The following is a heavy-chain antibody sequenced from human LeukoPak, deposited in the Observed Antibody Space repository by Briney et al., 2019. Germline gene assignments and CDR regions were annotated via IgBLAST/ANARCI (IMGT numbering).Heavy chain of an antibody. CDR2: ISYDGSNK. J-gene: IGHJ6*03. V-gene: IGHV3-30*18. CDR3: AKAARITIFGVVIRPAYYMDV. D-gene: IGHD3-3*01. Sequence: PGRSLRLSCAASGFTFSSYGMHWVRQAPGKGLEWVSVISYDGSNKYYADSVKGRFTISRDNSKNTLYLQMNSLRAEDTAVYYCAKAARITIFGVVIRPAYYMDVWGKGTTVTVSS. CDR1: GFTFSSYG.